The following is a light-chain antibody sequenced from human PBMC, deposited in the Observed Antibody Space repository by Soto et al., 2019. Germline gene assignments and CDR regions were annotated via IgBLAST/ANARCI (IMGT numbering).Light chain of an antibody. CDR1: SANIGAGYD. Sequence: SVLTQPRSVSGAPGQRVTISCTGSSANIGAGYDVHWYQQLPGTAPKLLIYGNSNRPSGVPDRFSGSKSGTSASLAITGLQAEDEADYYCQSYDSSLSGSGVFGTGTKLTVL. J-gene: IGLJ1*01. CDR2: GNS. V-gene: IGLV1-40*01. CDR3: QSYDSSLSGSGV.